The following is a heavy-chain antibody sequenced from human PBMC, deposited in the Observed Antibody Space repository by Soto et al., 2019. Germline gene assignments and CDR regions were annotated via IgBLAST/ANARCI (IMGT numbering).Heavy chain of an antibody. Sequence: SETLSLTCTVSGGSISSSSYYWGWIRQPPGKGLEWIGSIYYSGSTYYNPSLKSRVTISVDTSKNQFSLKLSSVTAADTAVYYCARHYPYCSGGSCYPYYFDYWGQGTLVTVSS. CDR2: IYYSGST. CDR1: GGSISSSSYY. CDR3: ARHYPYCSGGSCYPYYFDY. V-gene: IGHV4-39*01. D-gene: IGHD2-15*01. J-gene: IGHJ4*02.